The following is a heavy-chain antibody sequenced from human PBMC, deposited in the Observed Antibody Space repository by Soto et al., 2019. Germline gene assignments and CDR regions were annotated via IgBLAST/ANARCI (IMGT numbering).Heavy chain of an antibody. CDR2: ISYDGSNK. D-gene: IGHD2-21*02. V-gene: IGHV3-30-3*01. CDR1: GFTFSSYA. CDR3: AGGGMVVTAFLSGYYYYGMDV. Sequence: QVQLVESGGGVVQPGRSLRLSCAASGFTFSSYAMHWVRQAPGKGLEWVAVISYDGSNKYYADSVKGRFTISRDNSKITLYVQMNSLRAEDTAVNYCAGGGMVVTAFLSGYYYYGMDVWAQGPTVTVSS. J-gene: IGHJ6*02.